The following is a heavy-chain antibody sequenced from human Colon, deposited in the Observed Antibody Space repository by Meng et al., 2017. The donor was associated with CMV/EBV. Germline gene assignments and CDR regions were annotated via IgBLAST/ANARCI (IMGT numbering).Heavy chain of an antibody. J-gene: IGHJ4*02. CDR3: VKNDGWSKFAV. Sequence: GESLKISCAASGVTFSDHWVHWVRQAPGKGLVWVSRIKSDGSGISYADSVKGRFTISRGNAENTVFLQMSSLRVEDTAVYYCVKNDGWSKFAVWGQGILVTVSS. D-gene: IGHD2-15*01. V-gene: IGHV3-74*01. CDR2: IKSDGSGI. CDR1: GVTFSDHW.